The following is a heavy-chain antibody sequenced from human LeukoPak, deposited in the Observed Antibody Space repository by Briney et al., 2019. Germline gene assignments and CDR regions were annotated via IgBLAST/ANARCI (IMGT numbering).Heavy chain of an antibody. CDR2: TYYRSKWYN. D-gene: IGHD6-13*01. V-gene: IGHV6-1*01. CDR1: GDSFSSNSAA. J-gene: IGHJ4*02. CDR3: ARDTTSIAAAGTTDY. Sequence: SQTLSLTCAISGDSFSSNSAAWNWLRQSPSRGLEWLGRTYYRSKWYNDYAVSVKSRITINPDTSKNQFSLQLNSVTPEDTAVYYCARDTTSIAAAGTTDYWGQGTLVTVSS.